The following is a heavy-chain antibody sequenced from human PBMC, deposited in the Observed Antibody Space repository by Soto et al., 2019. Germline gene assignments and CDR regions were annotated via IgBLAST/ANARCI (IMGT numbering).Heavy chain of an antibody. CDR3: TIVRPPRDIVATTGWDDAFDI. CDR2: IRSKANSYAT. CDR1: GFTFSGSA. J-gene: IGHJ3*02. Sequence: EVQLVESGGGLVQPGGSLKLSCAASGFTFSGSAMHWVRQASGKGLEWVGRIRSKANSYATAYAASVKGRFTISRDDSNNKAYLQMNSLKTEDTAVYYRTIVRPPRDIVATTGWDDAFDIWGQGTMVTVSS. D-gene: IGHD5-12*01. V-gene: IGHV3-73*01.